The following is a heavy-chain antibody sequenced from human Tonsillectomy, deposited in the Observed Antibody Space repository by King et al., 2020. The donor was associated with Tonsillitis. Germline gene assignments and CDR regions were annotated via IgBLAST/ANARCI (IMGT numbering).Heavy chain of an antibody. Sequence: VQLVESGGGLVQPGGSLRLSCAASGVTFSSYAMSWVRQAPGKGLEWVSAISGRGGRTYYADSVKGRVTISRANSKNTLHLQMDSLRAEDTAVYYCAKGPLLTGCRGYYYGMDVWGQGTPVTVSS. J-gene: IGHJ6*02. CDR3: AKGPLLTGCRGYYYGMDV. CDR2: ISGRGGRT. D-gene: IGHD3-9*01. V-gene: IGHV3-23*04. CDR1: GVTFSSYA.